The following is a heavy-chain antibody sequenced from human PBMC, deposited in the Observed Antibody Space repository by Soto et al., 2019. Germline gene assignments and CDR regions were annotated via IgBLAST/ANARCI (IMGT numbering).Heavy chain of an antibody. D-gene: IGHD4-17*01. CDR3: ATQRDYGDYGAFDY. CDR2: INPNSGGT. J-gene: IGHJ4*02. Sequence: QVQLVQSGAEVKKPGASVKVSCKASGYTFTGYYMHWVRQAPGQGLEWMGWINPNSGGTNYAQKFQGWVSMTRDTSISTAYMELSRLRSDDTAVYYCATQRDYGDYGAFDYWGQETLVTVSS. V-gene: IGHV1-2*04. CDR1: GYTFTGYY.